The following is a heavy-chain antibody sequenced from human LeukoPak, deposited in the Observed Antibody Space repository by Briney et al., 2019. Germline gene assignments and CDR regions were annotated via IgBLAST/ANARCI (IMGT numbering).Heavy chain of an antibody. D-gene: IGHD5-24*01. CDR3: AKRADNDPRGNDY. CDR2: ISGSGGST. J-gene: IGHJ4*02. V-gene: IGHV3-23*01. Sequence: GGSLRLSCAASGFTFSSYVMSWVRQAPGKGLEWASSISGSGGSTYYADSVKGRFTISRDNSKNTLYLQMNSLRAEDTAVYYCAKRADNDPRGNDYWGQGTLVTVSS. CDR1: GFTFSSYV.